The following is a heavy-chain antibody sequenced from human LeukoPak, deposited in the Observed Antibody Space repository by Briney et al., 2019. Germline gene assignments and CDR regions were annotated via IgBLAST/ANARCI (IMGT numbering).Heavy chain of an antibody. V-gene: IGHV4-30-4*01. CDR2: IYYSGST. CDR1: GGSISSGDYY. D-gene: IGHD6-6*01. Sequence: SQTLSLTRTVSGGSISSGDYYWSWIRQPPGKGLEWIGYIYYSGSTYYNPSLKSRVTISVDTSKNQFSLKLSSVTAADTAVYYYAREYSSSHSGFDPWGQGTLVTVSS. CDR3: AREYSSSHSGFDP. J-gene: IGHJ5*02.